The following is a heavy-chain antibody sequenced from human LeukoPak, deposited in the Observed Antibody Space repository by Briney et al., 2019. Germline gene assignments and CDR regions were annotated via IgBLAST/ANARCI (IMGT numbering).Heavy chain of an antibody. CDR1: GFTFSSYG. V-gene: IGHV3-33*01. CDR3: ASDRSSGAFDY. Sequence: GRSLRLSCAASGFTFSSYGMHWVRQAPGRGLEWVAIIWHDGSNKYYADSVKGRFTISRDNSKNTLDLQMNSLRAEDTAVYYCASDRSSGAFDYWGQGTLVTVSS. CDR2: IWHDGSNK. D-gene: IGHD2-15*01. J-gene: IGHJ4*02.